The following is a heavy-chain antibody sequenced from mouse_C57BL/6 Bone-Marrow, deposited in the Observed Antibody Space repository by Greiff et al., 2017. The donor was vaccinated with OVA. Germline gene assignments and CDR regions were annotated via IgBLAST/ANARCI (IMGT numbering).Heavy chain of an antibody. J-gene: IGHJ1*03. Sequence: VQLQQSGPGLVQPSQSLSITCTVSGFSLTSYGVHWVRQSPGKGLEWLGVIWRGGSTDYNAAFMSKLSITKDNSKSQVFFKMNSLQADDTSIYYCAKRGNLLLPYFDVWGTGTTVTVSS. D-gene: IGHD1-1*01. CDR1: GFSLTSYG. CDR2: IWRGGST. CDR3: AKRGNLLLPYFDV. V-gene: IGHV2-5*01.